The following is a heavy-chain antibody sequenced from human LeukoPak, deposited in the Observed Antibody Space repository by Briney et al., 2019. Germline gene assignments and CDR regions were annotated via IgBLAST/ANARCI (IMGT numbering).Heavy chain of an antibody. CDR1: GFTFSDYY. J-gene: IGHJ4*02. CDR2: ISSSGSTI. Sequence: PGGSLRLSCAASGFTFSDYYMSWIRQAPGKGLEWVPYISSSGSTIYYADSVKGRFTISRDNSKNTLYLQMNSLRAEDTAVYYCARVVNYDILTGYPSLMIDYWGQGTLVTVSS. CDR3: ARVVNYDILTGYPSLMIDY. V-gene: IGHV3-11*04. D-gene: IGHD3-9*01.